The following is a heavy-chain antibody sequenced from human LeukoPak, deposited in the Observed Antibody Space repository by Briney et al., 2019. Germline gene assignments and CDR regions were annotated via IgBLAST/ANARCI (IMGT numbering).Heavy chain of an antibody. Sequence: SETLSLTCAVYSGSFSGYYWSWMRQPPGKGLEWIGEINHSGSTNYNPSLKSRVTISVDTSKNQFSLKLSSVTAADTAVYYCARHRGIAAAGWYNWFDPWGQGTLVTVSS. CDR3: ARHRGIAAAGWYNWFDP. D-gene: IGHD6-13*01. V-gene: IGHV4-34*01. CDR1: SGSFSGYY. CDR2: INHSGST. J-gene: IGHJ5*02.